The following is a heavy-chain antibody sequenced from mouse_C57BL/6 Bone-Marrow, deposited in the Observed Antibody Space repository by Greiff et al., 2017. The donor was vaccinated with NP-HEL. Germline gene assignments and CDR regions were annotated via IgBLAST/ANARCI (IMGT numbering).Heavy chain of an antibody. V-gene: IGHV1-56*01. CDR3: ARGYYGSSTWFAY. D-gene: IGHD1-1*01. CDR2: IFPGSGST. CDR1: GYTFPSHW. Sequence: VKLVESGPELVRPGASVKISCKAPGYTFPSHWMQWVRQRPGQGLEWIGEIFPGSGSTYYNEKFKGKATLTVDTSSSTAYMQLSSLTSEDSAVYFCARGYYGSSTWFAYWGQGTLVTVSA. J-gene: IGHJ3*01.